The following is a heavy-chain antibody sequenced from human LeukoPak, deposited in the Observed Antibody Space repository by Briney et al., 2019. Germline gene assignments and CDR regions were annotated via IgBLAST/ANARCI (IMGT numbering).Heavy chain of an antibody. J-gene: IGHJ4*02. CDR3: ARDRLQLVPYY. CDR2: ISPYDDDT. Sequence: ASVKVSCKASGYTFTTYGVSWVRQAPGQGLEWMGWISPYDDDTNYAQKFQGRVTMTTDTSTTTAYMALRSLRSDDTAVYYCARDRLQLVPYYWGQGTLVTVSS. V-gene: IGHV1-18*01. D-gene: IGHD6-13*01. CDR1: GYTFTTYG.